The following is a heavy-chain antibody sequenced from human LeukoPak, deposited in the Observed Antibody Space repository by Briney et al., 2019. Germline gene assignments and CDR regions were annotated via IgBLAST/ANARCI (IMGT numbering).Heavy chain of an antibody. J-gene: IGHJ3*02. D-gene: IGHD3-9*01. CDR3: AKDLADILTGYYPPPI. Sequence: GGSLRLSCAASGFTFSSYAMSWVRQAPGKGLEWVSAISGSGGSTYYADSVKGRFTISRDNSKNTLYLQMNSLRAEDTAVYYCAKDLADILTGYYPPPIWGQGTMVTVSS. CDR1: GFTFSSYA. V-gene: IGHV3-23*01. CDR2: ISGSGGST.